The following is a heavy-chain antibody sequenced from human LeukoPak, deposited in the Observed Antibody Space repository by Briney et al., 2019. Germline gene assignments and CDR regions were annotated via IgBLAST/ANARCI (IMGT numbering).Heavy chain of an antibody. D-gene: IGHD6-19*01. Sequence: GGSLRLSCTASGFTFGDYAMSWFRQAPGKGLEWVGFIRSKAYGGTTEYAASVKGRFTISRDDSKSIAYLQMNSLKTEDTAVYYCTRVSMGRWAPNFLIAVAGEITFDYWGQGTLVTVSS. CDR2: IRSKAYGGTT. CDR3: TRVSMGRWAPNFLIAVAGEITFDY. V-gene: IGHV3-49*03. J-gene: IGHJ4*02. CDR1: GFTFGDYA.